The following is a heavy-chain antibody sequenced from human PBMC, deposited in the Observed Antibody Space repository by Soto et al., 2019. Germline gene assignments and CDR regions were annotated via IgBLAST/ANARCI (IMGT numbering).Heavy chain of an antibody. CDR3: ASARFDY. CDR2: INHRGST. CDR1: GGSFSANY. J-gene: IGHJ4*02. Sequence: SETLSLTCAVYGGSFSANYWTWIRQPPGKGLEWIGEINHRGSTNYCPSLKNRVTISVDTSNNHFSLRLTSVTAADTAVYYCASARFDYWGRGILVTVSS. V-gene: IGHV4-34*01.